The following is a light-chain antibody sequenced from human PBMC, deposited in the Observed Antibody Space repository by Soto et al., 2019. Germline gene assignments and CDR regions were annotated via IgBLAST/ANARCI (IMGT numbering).Light chain of an antibody. CDR1: SSDVGAYYS. CDR3: SSYTSGSSHYV. CDR2: GVT. J-gene: IGLJ1*01. Sequence: QSVLTQPASVSGSPGQSITISCTGTSSDVGAYYSVSWYQHHPGKAPKLIIYGVTNRPSGVSNRFSGSKSGHTASLTISGLQAEDEADYHCSSYTSGSSHYVFGTGTKVTV. V-gene: IGLV2-14*01.